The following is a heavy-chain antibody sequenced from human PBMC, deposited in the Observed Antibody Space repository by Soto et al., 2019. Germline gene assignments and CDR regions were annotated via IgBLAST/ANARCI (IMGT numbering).Heavy chain of an antibody. Sequence: EVQLVESGGGLVQPRGSLRLSCAASGFTVSTKYMSWVRQAPGKGLEWVSVIYSGGSTFYADSVRGRFTISRDNSKNTVNLQMNSLRAEDTAVYYCARDPWAADYWGQGTLVTVSS. D-gene: IGHD3-16*01. CDR2: IYSGGST. J-gene: IGHJ4*02. CDR1: GFTVSTKY. CDR3: ARDPWAADY. V-gene: IGHV3-66*01.